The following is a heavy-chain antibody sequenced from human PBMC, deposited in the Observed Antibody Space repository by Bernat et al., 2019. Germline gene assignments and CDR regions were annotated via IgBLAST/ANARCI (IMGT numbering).Heavy chain of an antibody. D-gene: IGHD2-2*01. J-gene: IGHJ6*03. CDR1: GGTFSSYA. CDR2: IIPIFGTA. CDR3: ARGVVVPAAINYYYYYMDV. V-gene: IGHV1-69*01. Sequence: QVQLVQSGAEVKKPGSSVKVSCKASGGTFSSYAISWVRQAPGQGLEWMEGIIPIFGTANYAQKFQGRVTITADESTSTAYMELSSLRSEDTAVYYCARGVVVPAAINYYYYYMDVWGKGTTVTVSS.